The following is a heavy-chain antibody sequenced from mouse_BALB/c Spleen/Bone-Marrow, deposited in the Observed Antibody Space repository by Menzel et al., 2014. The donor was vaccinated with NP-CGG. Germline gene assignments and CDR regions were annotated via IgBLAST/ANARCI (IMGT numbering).Heavy chain of an antibody. V-gene: IGHV1-39*01. CDR3: ARSIEYRPLTY. Sequence: EVHLVESGPELEKPGASVKISCKASGYSFTGYNMNWVKQSNGKSLEWIGNIDPYYGGISYNQKFKDKATLTVDKSSSTAYMQLKSLTSEDPAVYYCARSIEYRPLTYWGQGTLVTVSA. CDR1: GYSFTGYN. CDR2: IDPYYGGI. J-gene: IGHJ3*01. D-gene: IGHD2-14*01.